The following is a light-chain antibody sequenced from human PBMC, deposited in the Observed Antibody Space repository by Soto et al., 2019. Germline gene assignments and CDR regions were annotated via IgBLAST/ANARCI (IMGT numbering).Light chain of an antibody. V-gene: IGKV3-15*01. Sequence: IVMTQSPATLSVSPGQRATLSCRASQSISSNLAWYLQRPGQAPRLLIYGASTRATGVPARFSGSGSGTDFVLTISSLQSEDFAIYYCQQYNKWPLFTFGPGTRVDI. CDR1: QSISSN. CDR3: QQYNKWPLFT. CDR2: GAS. J-gene: IGKJ3*01.